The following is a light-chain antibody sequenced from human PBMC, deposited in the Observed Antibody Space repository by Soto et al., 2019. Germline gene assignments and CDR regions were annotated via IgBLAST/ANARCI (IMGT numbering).Light chain of an antibody. CDR1: SSDVGNYNY. Sequence: QSALTQAASVSGAPGQAITISCTGTSSDVGNYNYVSWHQHHPGKAPKLMINDVSNRPSGVSSRFPGSKSGNTASLTISGLQAEDEADYYCSSYTSSDTYVFGTGTKVTV. CDR2: DVS. CDR3: SSYTSSDTYV. V-gene: IGLV2-14*01. J-gene: IGLJ1*01.